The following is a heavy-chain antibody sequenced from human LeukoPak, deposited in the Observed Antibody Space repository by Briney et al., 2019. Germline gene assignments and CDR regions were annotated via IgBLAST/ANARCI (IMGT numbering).Heavy chain of an antibody. D-gene: IGHD3-22*01. CDR3: ARVARRVVTSYGMDV. CDR1: GYTFTSYG. Sequence: SVKVSCKASGYTFTSYGISWVRQAPGQGLEWMGRIIPILGIANYAQKFQGRVTITADKSTSTAYMELSSLRSEDTAVYYCARVARRVVTSYGMDVWGQGTTVTVPS. J-gene: IGHJ6*02. V-gene: IGHV1-69*04. CDR2: IIPILGIA.